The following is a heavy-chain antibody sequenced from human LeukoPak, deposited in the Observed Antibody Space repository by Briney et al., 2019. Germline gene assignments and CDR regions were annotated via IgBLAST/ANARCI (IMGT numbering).Heavy chain of an antibody. D-gene: IGHD6-13*01. CDR1: GGSISSSSYY. CDR2: IYYSGST. CDR3: ARDPRISAAHYFDY. V-gene: IGHV4-39*07. Sequence: SETLSLTCTVSGGSISSSSYYWGWIRQPPGKGPEWIGSIYYSGSTNYNPSLKSRVTISLDTSKNQFSLQLNSVTPEDTAVYYCARDPRISAAHYFDYWGQGILVTVSS. J-gene: IGHJ4*02.